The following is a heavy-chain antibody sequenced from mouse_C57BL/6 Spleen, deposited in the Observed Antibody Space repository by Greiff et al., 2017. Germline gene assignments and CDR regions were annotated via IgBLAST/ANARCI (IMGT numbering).Heavy chain of an antibody. CDR3: ARSTYYGSSYWYVDV. V-gene: IGHV1-69*01. J-gene: IGHJ1*03. D-gene: IGHD1-1*01. CDR2: IDPSDSYT. Sequence: VQLQQPGAELVMPGASVKLSCKASGYTFTSYWMHWVKQRPGQGLEWIGEIDPSDSYTNYNQKFKGKSTLTVDKSSSKAYMQLSSLTSEDSAVYYCARSTYYGSSYWYVDVWGTGTTVTVSS. CDR1: GYTFTSYW.